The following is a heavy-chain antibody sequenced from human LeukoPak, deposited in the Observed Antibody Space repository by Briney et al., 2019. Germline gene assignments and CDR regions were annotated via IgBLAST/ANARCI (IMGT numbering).Heavy chain of an antibody. CDR3: ARDREVGATGYYFDY. D-gene: IGHD1-26*01. Sequence: SETLSLTCTVSGVSISSGSYYWSWIRQPAGKGLEWIGRIYTSGSTTYNSSLKSRFAISLDTSKTHSSLRLSPVTAADTAVYYCARDREVGATGYYFDYWGQGTLVTVSS. J-gene: IGHJ4*02. CDR1: GVSISSGSYY. V-gene: IGHV4-61*02. CDR2: IYTSGST.